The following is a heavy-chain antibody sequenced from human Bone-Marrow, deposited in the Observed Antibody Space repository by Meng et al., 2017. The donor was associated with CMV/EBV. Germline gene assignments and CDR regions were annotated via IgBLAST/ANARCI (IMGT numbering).Heavy chain of an antibody. CDR2: INPNRGGT. CDR3: ARVPLYYYGSGSYGPRGWFDP. J-gene: IGHJ5*02. Sequence: ASVKVSCKASGGTFSSYAISWVRQAPGQGLEWMGWINPNRGGTNNAQKFQGRVTMTRDTSISTAYMELSRLRSDDTAVYYCARVPLYYYGSGSYGPRGWFDPWGQGTLVTVSS. D-gene: IGHD3-10*01. CDR1: GGTFSSYA. V-gene: IGHV1-2*02.